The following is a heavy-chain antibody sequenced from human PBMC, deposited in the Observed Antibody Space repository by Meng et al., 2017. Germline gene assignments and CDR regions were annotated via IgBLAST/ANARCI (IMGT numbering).Heavy chain of an antibody. J-gene: IGHJ5*02. Sequence: QLTSLEACPGPVKALERLSFNCTVSGGSIKYSSYDWVWIRQPPGKGLEGIGINYYSGSTYYNPSLKSGVTISVDTSKNPFSLKLSSVTAADTAVYYCARGYHYYYDSSGTFNWFDPWGPGTLVTVSS. CDR1: GGSIKYSSYD. CDR3: ARGYHYYYDSSGTFNWFDP. V-gene: IGHV4-39*07. CDR2: NYYSGST. D-gene: IGHD3-22*01.